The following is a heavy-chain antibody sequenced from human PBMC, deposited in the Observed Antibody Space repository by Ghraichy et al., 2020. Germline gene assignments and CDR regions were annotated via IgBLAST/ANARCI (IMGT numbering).Heavy chain of an antibody. J-gene: IGHJ4*02. CDR2: ISYDGRNK. CDR1: GFTFSSYA. CDR3: AKAGYCSGSTCLSLDS. V-gene: IGHV3-30*18. Sequence: GGSLRLSCAASGFTFSSYAMHWVRQAPGKGLEWVALISYDGRNKWYADSVKGRFITSRDKSKNTLYLQMNSLRAEDAAVYYCAKAGYCSGSTCLSLDSWGQGTLVTVSS. D-gene: IGHD2-15*01.